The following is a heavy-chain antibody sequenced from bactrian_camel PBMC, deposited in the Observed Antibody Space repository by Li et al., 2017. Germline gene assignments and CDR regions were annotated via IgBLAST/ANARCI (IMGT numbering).Heavy chain of an antibody. CDR1: GFTFSSYA. CDR3: AAGPWYTDEYKY. CDR2: INAGGGST. J-gene: IGHJ4*01. Sequence: VQLVESGGGLVQPGGSLRLSCAASGFTFSSYAMSWVRQAPGKGLEWVSAINAGGGSTYYATSVKGRCTIARDNTKNTVYLQMISLESEDTALYYCAAGPWYTDEYKYWGQGTQVTVS. D-gene: IGHD6*01. V-gene: IGHV3S40*01.